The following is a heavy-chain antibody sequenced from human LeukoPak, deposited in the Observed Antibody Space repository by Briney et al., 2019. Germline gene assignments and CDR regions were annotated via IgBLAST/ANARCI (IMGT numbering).Heavy chain of an antibody. J-gene: IGHJ4*02. CDR1: GFTFSSYG. CDR2: ISYDGSNK. Sequence: GRSLRLSCAASGFTFSSYGMHWVRQAPGKGLEWVAVISYDGSNKYYADSVKGRFTISRDNSKNTLYLQMNSLRAEDTAVYYCARAASAVAGAFDYWGQGTLVTVSS. D-gene: IGHD6-19*01. CDR3: ARAASAVAGAFDY. V-gene: IGHV3-30*03.